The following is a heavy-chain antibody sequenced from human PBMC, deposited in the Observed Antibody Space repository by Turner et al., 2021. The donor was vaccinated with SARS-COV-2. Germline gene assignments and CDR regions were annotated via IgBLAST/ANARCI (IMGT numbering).Heavy chain of an antibody. J-gene: IGHJ4*02. V-gene: IGHV1-8*01. CDR2: MDPNSGTT. CDR1: GYTFTSYD. CDR3: ARTFAAMVRVDY. Sequence: QVQLVQSGAEVKKPGASVKGSCKASGYTFTSYDINWVRQATGQGLGWIGWMDPNSGTTGYAQKFQGRVTMTRNTSISTAYMELSSLRSEDTAVYYCARTFAAMVRVDYWGQGTLVTVSS. D-gene: IGHD5-18*01.